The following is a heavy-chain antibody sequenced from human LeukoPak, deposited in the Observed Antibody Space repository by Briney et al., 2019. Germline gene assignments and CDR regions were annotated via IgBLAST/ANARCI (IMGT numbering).Heavy chain of an antibody. CDR2: ILSSGST. V-gene: IGHV4-59*01. CDR3: ARVLQRGNHGYVDLDH. CDR1: GGSINSYY. Sequence: PSETLSLTCTVSGGSINSYYWSWIRQPPGKRLELIGFILSSGSTNYNPSLKSRVTISLDTSQNQFSLKLTSLTAADTAVYYCARVLQRGNHGYVDLDHWGQGTLVTVSS. J-gene: IGHJ4*02. D-gene: IGHD5-12*01.